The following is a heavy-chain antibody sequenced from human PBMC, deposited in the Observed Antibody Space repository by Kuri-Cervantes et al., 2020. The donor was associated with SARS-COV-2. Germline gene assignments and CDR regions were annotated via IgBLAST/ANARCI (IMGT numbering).Heavy chain of an antibody. Sequence: GGSLRLSCAASGFTFSSYAMHWVRQAPGKGLEYVSAISSNGGSTHYANSVKGRFTISRDNSKNTLYLQMGSLRAEDMAVYYCARDYYGSGSYSGLVGYWGQGTLVTVSS. J-gene: IGHJ4*02. CDR1: GFTFSSYA. D-gene: IGHD3-10*01. V-gene: IGHV3-64*01. CDR3: ARDYYGSGSYSGLVGY. CDR2: ISSNGGST.